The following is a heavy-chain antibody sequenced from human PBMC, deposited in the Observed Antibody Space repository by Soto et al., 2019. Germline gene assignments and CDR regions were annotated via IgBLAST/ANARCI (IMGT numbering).Heavy chain of an antibody. J-gene: IGHJ4*02. CDR2: VSNDGSNQ. Sequence: GGSLRLSCTASGFTSSTYWMHWARQAPGKGLEWVALVSNDGSNQYYADSVKGRFTISRDNSKNTLYLQMNSLRTEDTAVYYCAKEIRSGYDIAYFDYWGQGTQVTVSS. D-gene: IGHD5-12*01. V-gene: IGHV3-30*18. CDR3: AKEIRSGYDIAYFDY. CDR1: GFTSSTYW.